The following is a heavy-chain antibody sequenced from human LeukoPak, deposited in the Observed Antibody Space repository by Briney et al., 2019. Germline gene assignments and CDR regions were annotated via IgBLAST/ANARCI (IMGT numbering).Heavy chain of an antibody. V-gene: IGHV1-69*13. J-gene: IGHJ4*02. CDR3: ARSPAAAGTGPFDY. Sequence: SVKVSCKASGGTLSSYAISWVRQAPGQGLEWMGGIIPIFGTANYAQKFQGRVTITADESTSTAYMELSSLRSEDTAVYYCARSPAAAGTGPFDYWGQGTLVTVSS. CDR1: GGTLSSYA. CDR2: IIPIFGTA. D-gene: IGHD6-13*01.